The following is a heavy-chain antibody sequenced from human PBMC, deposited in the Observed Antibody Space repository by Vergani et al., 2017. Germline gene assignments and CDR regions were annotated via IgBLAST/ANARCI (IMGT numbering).Heavy chain of an antibody. V-gene: IGHV4-30-2*01. CDR1: GDSITNGGFS. CDR3: ARASLRALVGYYYYMDV. D-gene: IGHD3-16*02. CDR2: IFLSGNS. Sequence: QLQLQESGSGLVKPSQNLSLTCPVSGDSITNGGFSWNWIRQTPGKGPEWIGHIFLSGNSDYNPYLKNRVSIYLDKSKNQFSLWVNSVTAADTAVYFCARASLRALVGYYYYMDVWGKGKTVVVSS. J-gene: IGHJ6*03.